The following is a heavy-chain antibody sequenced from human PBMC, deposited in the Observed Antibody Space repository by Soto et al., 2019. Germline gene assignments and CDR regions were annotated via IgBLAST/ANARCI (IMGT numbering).Heavy chain of an antibody. CDR1: GGSISSYY. V-gene: IGHV4-59*01. D-gene: IGHD3-10*01. Sequence: SETLSLTCTVSGGSISSYYWSWIRQPPGKGLEWIGYIYYSGGTNYNPSLKSRVTISVDTSKNQFSLKLSSVTAADTAVYYCARAATYYYGSGLGLYYFDYWGQGTLVTV. CDR2: IYYSGGT. J-gene: IGHJ4*02. CDR3: ARAATYYYGSGLGLYYFDY.